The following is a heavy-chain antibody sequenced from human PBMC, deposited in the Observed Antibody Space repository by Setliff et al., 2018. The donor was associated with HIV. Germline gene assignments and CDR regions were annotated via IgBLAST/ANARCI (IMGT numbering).Heavy chain of an antibody. CDR3: ARMRVFLGTTGTRRVDAFDI. CDR1: AYTFTSYG. CDR2: ISAYNGNT. V-gene: IGHV1-18*01. Sequence: ASVKVSCKASAYTFTSYGISWLRQAPGQGLEWIGWISAYNGNTNYAQKLQGRVTMTTDTSTSTAYMELRSLRSDDTAVYFCARMRVFLGTTGTRRVDAFDIWGQGTMVTVSS. J-gene: IGHJ3*02. D-gene: IGHD1-1*01.